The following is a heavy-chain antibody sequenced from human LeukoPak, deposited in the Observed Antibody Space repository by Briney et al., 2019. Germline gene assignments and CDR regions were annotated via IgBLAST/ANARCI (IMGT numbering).Heavy chain of an antibody. CDR2: IKQDGSEK. CDR1: GFTLRNYW. Sequence: GGSLRLSCAASGFTLRNYWLTWVRQAPGQGLEWVANIKQDGSEKHYVDSVKGRFTISRDNAKNSLYLQMNSLRAEDTAVYYCARDRQIAYWGQGTLVTVSS. CDR3: ARDRQIAY. V-gene: IGHV3-7*01. J-gene: IGHJ4*02.